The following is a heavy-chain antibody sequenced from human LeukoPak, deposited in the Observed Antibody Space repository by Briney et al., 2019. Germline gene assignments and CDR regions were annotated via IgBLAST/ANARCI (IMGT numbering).Heavy chain of an antibody. J-gene: IGHJ6*02. V-gene: IGHV1-8*03. CDR1: GYTFTSYD. CDR3: ARADVIEILWLHGMDV. D-gene: IGHD3-10*01. Sequence: ASVKVSCKASGYTFTSYDINWVRQATGQGLEWMGWMNPNSGNTGYAQKFQGRVTITRNTSISTAYMELSSLRSEDTAVYFCARADVIEILWLHGMDVWGQGTTVTVSS. CDR2: MNPNSGNT.